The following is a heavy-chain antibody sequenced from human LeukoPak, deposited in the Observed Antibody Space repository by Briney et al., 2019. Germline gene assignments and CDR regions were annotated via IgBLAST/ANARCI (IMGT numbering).Heavy chain of an antibody. CDR3: ARGLRIAVAGNIDY. Sequence: GGSLRLSCAASGFTFSSYIMNWVRQAPGKGLDWVSGISGSGGSTHYADSVKGRFTIYRDNSKNTLYLQMNSLRAEDTAVYYCARGLRIAVAGNIDYWGQGTLVTVSS. D-gene: IGHD6-19*01. V-gene: IGHV3-23*01. CDR2: ISGSGGST. CDR1: GFTFSSYI. J-gene: IGHJ4*02.